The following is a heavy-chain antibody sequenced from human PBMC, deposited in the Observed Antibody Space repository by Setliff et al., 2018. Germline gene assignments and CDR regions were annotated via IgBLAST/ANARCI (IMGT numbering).Heavy chain of an antibody. CDR2: ISNRGST. Sequence: SETLSLTCTVSGDYISSQYWSWIRQPPGKGLEWIGYISNRGSTDYNPSLKSRVTISEDTSRSQFSLKLTSVTTADSAVYYCALSDHYPFYYDYWGLGTLVTVSS. J-gene: IGHJ4*02. CDR1: GDYISSQY. D-gene: IGHD3-3*01. V-gene: IGHV4-59*11. CDR3: ALSDHYPFYYDY.